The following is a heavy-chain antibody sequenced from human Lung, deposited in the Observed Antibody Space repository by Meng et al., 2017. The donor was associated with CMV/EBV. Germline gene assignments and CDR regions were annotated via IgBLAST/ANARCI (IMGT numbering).Heavy chain of an antibody. D-gene: IGHD6-19*01. CDR3: ATLPPVAARYYYNGFDV. V-gene: IGHV1-2*02. CDR1: GYTFTDYY. CDR2: INPNSGGT. Sequence: ASVKVSCKASGYTFTDYYMHWVRQAPGQGLEWMGWINPNSGGTNYAQKFHDRVTMTRDTSISPAYMELRRLTSDDSAVYYCATLPPVAARYYYNGFDVWGQGTTVTVSS. J-gene: IGHJ6*02.